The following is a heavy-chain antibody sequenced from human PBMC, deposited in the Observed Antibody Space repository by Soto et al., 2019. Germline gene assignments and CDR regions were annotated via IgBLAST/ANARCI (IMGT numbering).Heavy chain of an antibody. V-gene: IGHV3-30*18. CDR3: AKGDTGGERWLLRDAFDI. CDR1: GFTFSSYG. Sequence: PGGSLRLSCAASGFTFSSYGIHWVRQAPCKGLEWVAVISYDGSNKYYADSVKGRFTISRDNSKNTLYLQMNSLRAEDTAVYYCAKGDTGGERWLLRDAFDIWGQGTMVTVSS. J-gene: IGHJ3*02. D-gene: IGHD5-18*01. CDR2: ISYDGSNK.